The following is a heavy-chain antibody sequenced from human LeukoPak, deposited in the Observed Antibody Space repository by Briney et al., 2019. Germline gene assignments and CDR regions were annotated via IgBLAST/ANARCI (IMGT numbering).Heavy chain of an antibody. CDR3: AKGFVVVVSATQSSWFDP. CDR2: ISWNSGSI. Sequence: GGSLRLSCAASGLIFSKYWMTWVRQAPGKGLEWVSGISWNSGSIGYADSVKGRFTISRDNSKNTLYLQMNSLRAEDTAVYYCAKGFVVVVSATQSSWFDPWGQGTLVTVSS. V-gene: IGHV3-23*01. D-gene: IGHD2-15*01. CDR1: GLIFSKYW. J-gene: IGHJ5*02.